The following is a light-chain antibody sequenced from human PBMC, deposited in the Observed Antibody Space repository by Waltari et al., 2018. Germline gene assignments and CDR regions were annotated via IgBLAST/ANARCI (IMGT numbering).Light chain of an antibody. CDR1: SSNIGAGYG. V-gene: IGLV1-40*01. Sequence: QSVLTQPPSVSGAPGQRVTISCTGSSSNIGAGYGVHWYQQLPGTAPTLPIHGNSSRPSGVPDRFSGSNAGNSASLAITGLQAEDEADYYGQSYDSSLSGYVFGTGTKVTVL. CDR2: GNS. J-gene: IGLJ1*01. CDR3: QSYDSSLSGYV.